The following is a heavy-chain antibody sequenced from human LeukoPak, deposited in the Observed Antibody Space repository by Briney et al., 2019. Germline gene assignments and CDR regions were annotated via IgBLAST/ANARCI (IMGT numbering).Heavy chain of an antibody. Sequence: GESLRISCKGSGYMFTRYWIGWVRQMPGKGVEWMGIFYPGDSDTRYSPSFQGQVTISADESISAAYLRWSSLKASDNAMYYCARSGYPGQRASDGFDVWGQGTMVTASS. D-gene: IGHD5-12*01. CDR2: FYPGDSDT. CDR3: ARSGYPGQRASDGFDV. J-gene: IGHJ3*01. CDR1: GYMFTRYW. V-gene: IGHV5-51*01.